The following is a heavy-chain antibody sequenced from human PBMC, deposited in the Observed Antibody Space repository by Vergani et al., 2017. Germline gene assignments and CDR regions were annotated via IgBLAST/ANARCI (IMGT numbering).Heavy chain of an antibody. J-gene: IGHJ6*02. V-gene: IGHV3-33*01. Sequence: QVQLVESGGGVVQPGRSLRLSCAASGFTFSSYGMHWVRQAPGTGLVWVAVIWYDGSNKYYADSVKGRFTISRDNSKNTLYLQMNSLRAEDTAVYYCARERAAGIARYYYYGMDVWGQGTTVTVSS. CDR1: GFTFSSYG. CDR3: ARERAAGIARYYYYGMDV. CDR2: IWYDGSNK. D-gene: IGHD2-21*01.